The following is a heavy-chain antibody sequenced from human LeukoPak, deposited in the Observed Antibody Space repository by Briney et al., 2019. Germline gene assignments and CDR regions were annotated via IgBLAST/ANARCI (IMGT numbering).Heavy chain of an antibody. CDR1: GFTFSSYS. Sequence: GGSLRLSCAASGFTFSSYSMNWVRQAPGKGLEWVSSISSSSSYIYYADSMKGRFTISRDNAKSSLSLQMNSLRAEDTAVYYCARDLRSRFSENFYYYMDVWGKGTTVTVSS. CDR2: ISSSSSYI. J-gene: IGHJ6*03. CDR3: ARDLRSRFSENFYYYMDV. D-gene: IGHD3-3*01. V-gene: IGHV3-21*01.